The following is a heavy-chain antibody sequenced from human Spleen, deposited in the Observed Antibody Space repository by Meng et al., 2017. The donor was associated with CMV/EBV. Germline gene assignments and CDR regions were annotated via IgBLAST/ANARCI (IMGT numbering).Heavy chain of an antibody. Sequence: LSLTCAASGFMFTTYGMHWVRQAPGKGLEWVAFIRFDGINEYYAESVKSRFTISRDNSKNTLYLQMNSLRAEDTALYYCAKDIVVVGTDAFDIWGQGTMVTVSS. CDR3: AKDIVVVGTDAFDI. CDR1: GFMFTTYG. V-gene: IGHV3-30*02. D-gene: IGHD2-21*01. CDR2: IRFDGINE. J-gene: IGHJ3*02.